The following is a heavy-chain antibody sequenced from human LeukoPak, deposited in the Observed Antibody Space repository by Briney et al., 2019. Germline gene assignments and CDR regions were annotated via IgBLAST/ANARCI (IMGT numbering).Heavy chain of an antibody. CDR1: CYSMCGYS. V-gene: IGHV4-59*01. D-gene: IGHD3-10*01. CDR3: ARGHLGLSP. CDR2: FHNSRTT. Sequence: SETLSLTCTVRCYSMCGYSWPGIRQPPGQGLEWIGYFHNSRTTSYNPSLTGRVIISVDTAMDQISLKLNSVTAADTAVYYCARGHLGLSPWGQGTLVTVSS. J-gene: IGHJ5*02.